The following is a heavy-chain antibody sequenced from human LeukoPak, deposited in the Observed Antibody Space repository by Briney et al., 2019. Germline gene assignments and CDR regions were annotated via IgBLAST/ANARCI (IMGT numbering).Heavy chain of an antibody. J-gene: IGHJ6*04. Sequence: GGSLRLSCAASEFTFSSYWVSWVRQAPGKGLEWVANIKQDGSEKYYVDSVKGRFTISRDNAKNSLYLQMNSLRAEDTAVYYCAREEGSGGYYHGMDVWGKGTTVTVSS. CDR2: IKQDGSEK. CDR1: EFTFSSYW. CDR3: AREEGSGGYYHGMDV. V-gene: IGHV3-7*03. D-gene: IGHD3-10*01.